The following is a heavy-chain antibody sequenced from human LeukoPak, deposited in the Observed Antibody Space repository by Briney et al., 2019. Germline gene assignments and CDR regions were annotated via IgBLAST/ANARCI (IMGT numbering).Heavy chain of an antibody. J-gene: IGHJ4*02. Sequence: SETLSLTCTVSGGSLSSSDYYWGWIRQPPGKGREWIGSTYYTGLTYYIPSLKSRDPISGDTSKTVFSLRLSSVTAADRAVYYFARGRVVTGWVHWCDYGGQGTLVTVSS. CDR1: GGSLSSSDYY. CDR2: TYYTGLT. CDR3: ARGRVVTGWVHWCDY. V-gene: IGHV4-39*07. D-gene: IGHD4-23*01.